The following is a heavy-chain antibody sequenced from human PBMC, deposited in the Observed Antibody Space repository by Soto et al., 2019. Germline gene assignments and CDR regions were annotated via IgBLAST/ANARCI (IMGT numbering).Heavy chain of an antibody. CDR3: ARLDSSGWYLVDY. V-gene: IGHV1-3*01. J-gene: IGHJ4*02. D-gene: IGHD6-19*01. Sequence: GASVKVSCKASGYTFTSYAMHWVRQAPGQRLEWMGWINAGNGNTKYSQKFQGRVTITRDTSASTAYMELSSLRSEDTAVYYCARLDSSGWYLVDYWGQGTLVTVSS. CDR2: INAGNGNT. CDR1: GYTFTSYA.